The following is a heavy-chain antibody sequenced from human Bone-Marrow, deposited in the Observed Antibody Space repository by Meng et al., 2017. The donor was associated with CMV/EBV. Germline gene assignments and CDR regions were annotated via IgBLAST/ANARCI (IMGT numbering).Heavy chain of an antibody. V-gene: IGHV1-2*04. D-gene: IGHD3-10*02. CDR2: INPNSGGT. CDR1: GYTFTGYY. CDR3: ARDSSVRGTTNAVH. Sequence: ASVKVSCKASGYTFTGYYMHWVRQAPGQGLEWMGWINPNSGGTNYAQKFQGWVTMTRDTSISTAYMEVSRLRSDDAAVYYCARDSSVRGTTNAVHWGQGTLVTVSA. J-gene: IGHJ4*02.